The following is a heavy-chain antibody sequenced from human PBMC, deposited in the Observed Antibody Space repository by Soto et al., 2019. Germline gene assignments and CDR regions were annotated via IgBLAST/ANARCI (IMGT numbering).Heavy chain of an antibody. V-gene: IGHV3-23*01. Sequence: EVQLLESGGGLVQPGGSLRLSCAASGFTFSSYAMSWVRQAPGKGLDWVSTISGSGGSTYYADSVKGRFTMSRDNSKITVYLQMNSLRAEDTAIYYCAKERLATTVTLPDYWGQGTLVTVSS. CDR2: ISGSGGST. CDR3: AKERLATTVTLPDY. J-gene: IGHJ4*02. D-gene: IGHD4-17*01. CDR1: GFTFSSYA.